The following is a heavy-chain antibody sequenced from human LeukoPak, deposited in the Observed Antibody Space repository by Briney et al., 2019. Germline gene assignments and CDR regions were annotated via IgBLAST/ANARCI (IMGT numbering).Heavy chain of an antibody. D-gene: IGHD3-9*01. J-gene: IGHJ4*02. Sequence: GGSLRLSCAASGFTFSDYYMSWVRQAPGKGLEWVSYISSSGSTIYYADSVEGRFTISRDNAKNSLYLQMNSLRAEDTAVYYCARDAGPYLTGFDYWGQGTLVTVSS. V-gene: IGHV3-11*01. CDR2: ISSSGSTI. CDR1: GFTFSDYY. CDR3: ARDAGPYLTGFDY.